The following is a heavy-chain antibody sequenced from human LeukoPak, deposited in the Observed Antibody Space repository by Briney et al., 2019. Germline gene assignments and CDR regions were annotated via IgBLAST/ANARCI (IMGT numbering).Heavy chain of an antibody. D-gene: IGHD4-17*01. CDR2: VKSKTDGGTT. CDR1: GFTLRKSW. J-gene: IGHJ6*03. CDR3: TTIGSAVTTSVGYYYYYYMDV. V-gene: IGHV3-15*01. Sequence: GGSVRLSCAASGFTLRKSWLSEVRQAPAKGRKWVGRVKSKTDGGTTHFAARVKSRFTISRDDSKNTLYLQMNSLKTEDTAVYYCTTIGSAVTTSVGYYYYYYMDVWGKGTTVTVSS.